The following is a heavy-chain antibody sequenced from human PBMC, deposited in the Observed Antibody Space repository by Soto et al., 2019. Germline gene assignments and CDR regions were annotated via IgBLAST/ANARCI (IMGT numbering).Heavy chain of an antibody. CDR1: GFTFSSSG. J-gene: IGHJ6*02. Sequence: PGGPLRLSCAASGFTFSSSGMHWVRQAPGKGLEWVAAIWYDGRIKYYADSVKGRFTIYRANSKNTLNLQMNSLRAEDTAVYYCARVYSWTKAYYYYDMDVWGQGTRVTVS. D-gene: IGHD1-1*01. CDR3: ARVYSWTKAYYYYDMDV. CDR2: IWYDGRIK. V-gene: IGHV3-33*01.